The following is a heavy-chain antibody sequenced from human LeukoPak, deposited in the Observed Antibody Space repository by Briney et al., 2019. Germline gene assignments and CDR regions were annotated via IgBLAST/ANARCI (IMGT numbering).Heavy chain of an antibody. CDR2: ISNGGRST. Sequence: GGSLRLSCAASGFTFNKYGLSWVRQAPGKGLEWVSGISNGGRSTYYADSVKGRFTISRDNSKNTLYLQMNSLRVEDTAVYYCARDRGGYSYAIIGDAFDIWGQGTMVTVSS. J-gene: IGHJ3*02. D-gene: IGHD5-18*01. CDR3: ARDRGGYSYAIIGDAFDI. CDR1: GFTFNKYG. V-gene: IGHV3-23*01.